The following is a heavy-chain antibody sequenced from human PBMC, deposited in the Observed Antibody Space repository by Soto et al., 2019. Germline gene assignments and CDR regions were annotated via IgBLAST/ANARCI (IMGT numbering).Heavy chain of an antibody. CDR2: ISYEGSNK. Sequence: VGSLRLSCAASGFTFDTYGIHWVRQAPGKGLEWVALISYEGSNKYYSDSVKGRFTISRDNSKSTLFLQMNSLRVEDTDVYYCARVNPGNNLYYFNGLDVWGQGTSVTVSS. J-gene: IGHJ6*02. D-gene: IGHD1-1*01. CDR1: GFTFDTYG. V-gene: IGHV3-30-3*01. CDR3: ARVNPGNNLYYFNGLDV.